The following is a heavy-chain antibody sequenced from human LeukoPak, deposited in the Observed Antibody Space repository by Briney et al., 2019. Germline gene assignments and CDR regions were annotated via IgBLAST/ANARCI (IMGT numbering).Heavy chain of an antibody. J-gene: IGHJ5*02. V-gene: IGHV1-3*01. D-gene: IGHD6-13*01. CDR2: INAGNGNT. CDR1: GYSFTSYA. CDR3: AYRSGSSSWNWFDP. Sequence: ASVKVSCKASGYSFTSYAMHWVRQAPGQRLEWMGWINAGNGNTKYSQKFQGRVTITRDTSASTAYMELSSLRSEDTAVYYCAYRSGSSSWNWFDPWGQGTLVTVSS.